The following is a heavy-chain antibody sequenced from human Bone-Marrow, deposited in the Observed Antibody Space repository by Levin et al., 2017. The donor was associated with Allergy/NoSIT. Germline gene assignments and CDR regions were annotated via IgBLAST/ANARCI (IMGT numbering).Heavy chain of an antibody. CDR1: GFIFSRHF. CDR3: ARGANVVPGGMDV. D-gene: IGHD3-10*02. V-gene: IGHV3-66*01. CDR2: IQSGGST. J-gene: IGHJ6*02. Sequence: PGGSLILSCSSSGFIFSRHFMNWVRQAPGKGLEWVSVIQSGGSTDYVDSVKDRFTISRDKSTNTLYLQMNSLRDEDTAVYYCARGANVVPGGMDVWGQGTTVTVSS.